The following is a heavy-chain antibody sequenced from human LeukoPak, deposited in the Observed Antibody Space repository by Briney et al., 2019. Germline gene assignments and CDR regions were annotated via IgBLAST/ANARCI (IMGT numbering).Heavy chain of an antibody. CDR1: GGSISSGSYY. CDR2: IYTRGST. D-gene: IGHD2-15*01. V-gene: IGHV4-61*02. CDR3: ARGVGGYCSGGSCYSGPNWFDP. J-gene: IGHJ5*02. Sequence: SSETLSLTCTVSGGSISSGSYYWSWIRQPAGKGLEWIGRIYTRGSTNYNPSLKSRVTISVDTSKNQFSLKLSSVTAADTAVYYCARGVGGYCSGGSCYSGPNWFDPWGQGTLVTVSS.